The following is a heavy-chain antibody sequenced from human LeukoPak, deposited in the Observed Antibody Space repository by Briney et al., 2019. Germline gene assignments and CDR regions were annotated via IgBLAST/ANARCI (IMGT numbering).Heavy chain of an antibody. CDR1: GGSNNIDTYY. V-gene: IGHV4-39*01. Sequence: PSETLSLTCTVSGGSNNIDTYYWGWIRQPPGKALEWIGSLYFSGTTYYNPSLNGRVTISVDRSKNQFSLKLSSVTAADTAVYYCARQGAYQAPHLWGQGTLVTVSS. CDR2: LYFSGTT. J-gene: IGHJ5*02. CDR3: ARQGAYQAPHL.